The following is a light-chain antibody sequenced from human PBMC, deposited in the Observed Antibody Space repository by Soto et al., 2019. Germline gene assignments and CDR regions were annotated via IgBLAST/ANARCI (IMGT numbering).Light chain of an antibody. CDR2: WAS. J-gene: IGKJ1*01. CDR3: QRYYSTPWK. Sequence: DIVMTQSPDSLAVSLGERATLNCKSSQSVLYSPNNKNYLAWYQQKPGQPPKLLIYWASTPESGVTDRFSGNGNGTAFTLPNCILQAEDVAIYYCQRYYSTPWKFRQGTKVEI. V-gene: IGKV4-1*01. CDR1: QSVLYSPNNKNY.